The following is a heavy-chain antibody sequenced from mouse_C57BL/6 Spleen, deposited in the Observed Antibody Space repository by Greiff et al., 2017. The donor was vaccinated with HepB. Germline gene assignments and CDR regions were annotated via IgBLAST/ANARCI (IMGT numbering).Heavy chain of an antibody. J-gene: IGHJ2*01. CDR3: ARSLYYGSSFFDY. V-gene: IGHV1-69*01. CDR1: GYTFTSYW. D-gene: IGHD1-1*01. CDR2: IDPSDSYT. Sequence: QVQLKESGAELVMPGASVKLSCKASGYTFTSYWMHWVKQRPGQGLEWIGEIDPSDSYTNYNQKFKGKSTLTVDKSSSTAYMQLSSLTSEDSAVYYCARSLYYGSSFFDYWGQGTTLTVSS.